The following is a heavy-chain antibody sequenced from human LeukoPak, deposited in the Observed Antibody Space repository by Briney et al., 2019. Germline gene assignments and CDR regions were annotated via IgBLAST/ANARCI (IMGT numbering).Heavy chain of an antibody. J-gene: IGHJ4*02. V-gene: IGHV4-34*01. CDR3: ARAEGYSSS. CDR2: INHSGST. Sequence: SETLSLTCAVYGGSFSGYYWSWIRQPPGKGLEWIGEINHSGSTNYNPSLKSRVTISVDTSKNQFSLKLSSATAADTAVCYCARAEGYSSSWGQGTLVTVSS. CDR1: GGSFSGYY. D-gene: IGHD6-13*01.